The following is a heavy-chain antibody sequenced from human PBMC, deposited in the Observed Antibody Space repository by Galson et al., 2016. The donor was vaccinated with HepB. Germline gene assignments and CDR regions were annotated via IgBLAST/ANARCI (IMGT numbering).Heavy chain of an antibody. Sequence: SLRLSCAASGFTFSSYGMHWVRQAPGKRLEWVAVIWYDGSNKYYVDSVKGRFTICRDKSKNTLYLQMNSLRVDDSAIYYCARGSGSGSSRFRFYFYMDMWGKGTTVTVSS. CDR2: IWYDGSNK. CDR1: GFTFSSYG. D-gene: IGHD3-10*01. V-gene: IGHV3-33*01. J-gene: IGHJ6*03. CDR3: ARGSGSGSSRFRFYFYMDM.